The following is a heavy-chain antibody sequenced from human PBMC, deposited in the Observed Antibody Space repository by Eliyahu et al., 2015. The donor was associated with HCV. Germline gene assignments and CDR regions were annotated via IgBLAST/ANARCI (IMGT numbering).Heavy chain of an antibody. CDR1: GFTFGDYA. CDR2: IRSKAYGGTT. J-gene: IGHJ6*02. D-gene: IGHD2-21*02. V-gene: IGHV3-49*05. Sequence: EVQLVESGGGLVKPGRSLRLSCTASGFTFGDYAMSWFRQAPGKGLXWVGFIRSKAYGGTTEYAASVKGRFTISRDDSKSIAYLQMNSLKTEDTAVYYCTRVDPDKAYCGGDCYPLDYYGMDVWGQGTTVTVSS. CDR3: TRVDPDKAYCGGDCYPLDYYGMDV.